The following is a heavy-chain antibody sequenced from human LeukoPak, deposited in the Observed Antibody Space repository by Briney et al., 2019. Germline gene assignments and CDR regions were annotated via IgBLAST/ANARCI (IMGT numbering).Heavy chain of an antibody. D-gene: IGHD3-3*02. Sequence: GRSPRLSCVASGFPFGNYAMHWVRQTPGEGLEWVAGIPWNNDIITYAVSVRGRFTVSRDNAKNSVYLQMDSLKPEDTALYHCIRGDWLDFWGQGTLVTVSS. V-gene: IGHV3-9*01. CDR2: IPWNNDII. J-gene: IGHJ5*01. CDR1: GFPFGNYA. CDR3: IRGDWLDF.